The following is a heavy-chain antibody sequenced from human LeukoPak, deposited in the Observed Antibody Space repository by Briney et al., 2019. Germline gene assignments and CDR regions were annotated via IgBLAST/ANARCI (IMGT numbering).Heavy chain of an antibody. CDR3: ARGADSGSYYDLDY. CDR1: GFTFSSYS. CDR2: ISPSSSYK. Sequence: GGSLRLSCAASGFTFSSYSMNWVRHLPGKGLEWVSSISPSSSYKYYADPLKGRFTISRDNAKNSLYLQMNSLRAEDTAVYYCARGADSGSYYDLDYWGQGTLVTVSS. J-gene: IGHJ4*02. V-gene: IGHV3-21*01. D-gene: IGHD1-26*01.